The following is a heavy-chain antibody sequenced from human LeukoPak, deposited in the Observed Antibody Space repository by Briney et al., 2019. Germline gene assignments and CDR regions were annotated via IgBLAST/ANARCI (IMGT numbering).Heavy chain of an antibody. V-gene: IGHV3-48*01. D-gene: IGHD2/OR15-2a*01. Sequence: PGGSLRLSCAASGFTFSNYTMNWVRQAPGKGLEWVSYISSSSRFTYYAASVKGRFTISRDNAKNSLYLQMDNLRAEDTGVYYCARDFYDGFALDYWGQGTLVTVSS. J-gene: IGHJ4*02. CDR1: GFTFSNYT. CDR3: ARDFYDGFALDY. CDR2: ISSSSRFT.